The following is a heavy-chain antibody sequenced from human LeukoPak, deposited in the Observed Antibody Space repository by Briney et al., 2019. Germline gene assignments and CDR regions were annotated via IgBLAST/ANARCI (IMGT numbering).Heavy chain of an antibody. CDR3: ASLSITMVRGVIITRDY. CDR2: IYHSGST. Sequence: SETLSLTCTVSGYSISSGYYWGWIRQPPGKGVEGIGSIYHSGSTYYNPALKSRVTISVDTSKTQFSLKLSSVTAGDTAVYYCASLSITMVRGVIITRDYWGQGTLVTVSS. CDR1: GYSISSGYY. V-gene: IGHV4-38-2*02. D-gene: IGHD3-10*01. J-gene: IGHJ4*02.